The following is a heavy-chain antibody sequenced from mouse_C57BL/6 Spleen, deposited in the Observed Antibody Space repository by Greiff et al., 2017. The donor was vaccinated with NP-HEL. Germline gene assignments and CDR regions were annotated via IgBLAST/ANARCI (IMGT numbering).Heavy chain of an antibody. CDR3: AKIYGYGVGYAMDY. CDR1: GFTFSDYG. CDR2: ISSGSSTI. Sequence: EVMLVESGGGLVKPGGSLKLSCAASGFTFSDYGMHWVRQAPEKGLEWVAYISSGSSTIYYADTVKGRFTISRDNAKNTLFLQMTSLRSEDTAMYYCAKIYGYGVGYAMDYWGQGTSVTVSS. V-gene: IGHV5-17*01. J-gene: IGHJ4*01. D-gene: IGHD2-2*01.